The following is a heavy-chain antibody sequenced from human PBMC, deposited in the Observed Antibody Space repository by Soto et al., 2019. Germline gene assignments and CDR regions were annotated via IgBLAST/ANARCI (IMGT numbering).Heavy chain of an antibody. V-gene: IGHV1-8*01. J-gene: IGHJ6*02. Sequence: ASVKVSCKASGYTFTSYDINWVRQATGQGLEWMGWMNPNSGNTGYAQKFQGRVTMTRNTSISTAYMELSSLRSEDTAVYYCARGRGSSWFNYYYYGMDVWGQGTTVTVSS. CDR2: MNPNSGNT. CDR1: GYTFTSYD. D-gene: IGHD6-13*01. CDR3: ARGRGSSWFNYYYYGMDV.